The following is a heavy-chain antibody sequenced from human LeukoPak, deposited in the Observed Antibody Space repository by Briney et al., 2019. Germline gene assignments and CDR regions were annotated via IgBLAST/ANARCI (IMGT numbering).Heavy chain of an antibody. CDR2: VSGSGGST. J-gene: IGHJ4*02. V-gene: IGHV3-23*01. Sequence: GGSLRLSCAASGFTFSSYSMNWVRQAPGKGLEWVSGVSGSGGSTYYADSVKGRFTISRDNSKNTLYLQMNSLRAEDTAVYYCAKDLDIVATITGNWGQGTLVTVSS. CDR3: AKDLDIVATITGN. D-gene: IGHD5-12*01. CDR1: GFTFSSYS.